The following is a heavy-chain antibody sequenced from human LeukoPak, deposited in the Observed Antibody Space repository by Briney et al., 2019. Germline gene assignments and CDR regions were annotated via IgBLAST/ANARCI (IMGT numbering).Heavy chain of an antibody. CDR2: IYYSGST. CDR3: ARRGYYGSGTYYYSWFDP. V-gene: IGHV4-59*08. J-gene: IGHJ5*02. CDR1: GDSISSYY. D-gene: IGHD3-10*01. Sequence: PSETLSLTCTVSGDSISSYYWNWIRQPPGKGLEWIGYIYYSGSTTYNPSLKSRVTISVDTSKNQFSLKLSSVTAADTAVYYCARRGYYGSGTYYYSWFDPWGQGTLVTVSS.